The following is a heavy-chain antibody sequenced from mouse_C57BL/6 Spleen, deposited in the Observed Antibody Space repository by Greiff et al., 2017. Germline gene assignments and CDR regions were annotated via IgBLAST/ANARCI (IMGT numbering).Heavy chain of an antibody. D-gene: IGHD1-1*01. V-gene: IGHV5-4*01. Sequence: DVMLVESGGGLVKPGGSLKLSCAASGFTFSSYAMSWVRQTPEKRLEWVATISAGGSYTYYPDNVKGRFTLSRDNAKNNLYLQMSQLKSEDTAMYYCARDWGTTHPFDYWGQGTTLTVSS. J-gene: IGHJ2*01. CDR1: GFTFSSYA. CDR3: ARDWGTTHPFDY. CDR2: ISAGGSYT.